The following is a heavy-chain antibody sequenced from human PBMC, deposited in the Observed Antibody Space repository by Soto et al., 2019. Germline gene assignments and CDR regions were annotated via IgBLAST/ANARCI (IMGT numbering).Heavy chain of an antibody. CDR3: AKDAPRTSGWYYFDY. V-gene: IGHV3-23*01. Sequence: GGSLRLSCAASGFTFSSLAMGWVRQAPGKGLEWVSAIDYSGGIRYYADSVKGRFTISRDNSKSTLYLQMNSLWPEDTAVYYCAKDAPRTSGWYYFDYWGQGALVTVSS. CDR1: GFTFSSLA. D-gene: IGHD6-19*01. CDR2: IDYSGGIR. J-gene: IGHJ4*02.